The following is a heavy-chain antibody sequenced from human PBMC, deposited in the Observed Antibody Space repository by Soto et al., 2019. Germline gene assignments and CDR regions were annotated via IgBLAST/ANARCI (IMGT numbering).Heavy chain of an antibody. CDR1: GYSFTSYW. J-gene: IGHJ4*02. V-gene: IGHV5-51*01. CDR3: ARYYYDSSGYFQPHYYFDY. CDR2: IYPGDSDT. D-gene: IGHD3-22*01. Sequence: GESLKISCKSSGYSFTSYWIGWVRQMPGKGLEWMGIIYPGDSDTRYSPSFQGQVTISADKSISTAYLQWSSLKASDTAVYYCARYYYDSSGYFQPHYYFDYWGQGTLVTVSS.